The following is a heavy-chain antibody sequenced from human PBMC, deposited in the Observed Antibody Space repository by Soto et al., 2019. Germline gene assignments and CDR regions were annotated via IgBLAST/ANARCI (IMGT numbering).Heavy chain of an antibody. CDR1: GFSFSTYS. CDR2: ISSRSYTI. V-gene: IGHV3-48*02. J-gene: IGHJ6*02. D-gene: IGHD6-6*01. CDR3: ARGGSSSDNGMDV. Sequence: EVQLVESGGGLVQPGGSLRLSCAASGFSFSTYSMNWVRQAPGKGLEWVSYISSRSYTIYYIDSVKGRFTISRDNAMSSLYLQMNSLRDEDTAVYYCARGGSSSDNGMDVWGQGTTVTVSS.